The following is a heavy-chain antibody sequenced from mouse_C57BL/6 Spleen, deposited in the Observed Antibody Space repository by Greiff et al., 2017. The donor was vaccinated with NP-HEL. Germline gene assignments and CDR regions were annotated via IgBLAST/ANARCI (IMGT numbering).Heavy chain of an antibody. CDR2: ISYDGSN. CDR3: AREGYDGGYWYFDV. D-gene: IGHD2-2*01. CDR1: GYSITSGYY. V-gene: IGHV3-6*01. Sequence: VQLQQSGPGLVKPSQSLSLTCSVTGYSITSGYYWNWIRQFPGNKLEWMGYISYDGSNNYNPSLKNRISITRDTSKNQFFLKLNSVTTEDTATYYCAREGYDGGYWYFDVWGTGTTVTVSS. J-gene: IGHJ1*03.